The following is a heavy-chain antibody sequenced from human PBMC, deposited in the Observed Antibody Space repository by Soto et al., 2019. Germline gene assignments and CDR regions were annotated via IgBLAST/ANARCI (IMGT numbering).Heavy chain of an antibody. Sequence: TLSLTCTVSGGSISSGGYYWSWIRQHPGKGLEWIGYIYYSGSTYYNPSLKSRVTISVDTSKNQFSLKLSSVTAADTAVYYCARDSLPAASLDYWGQGTLVTVSS. J-gene: IGHJ4*02. CDR3: ARDSLPAASLDY. V-gene: IGHV4-31*03. CDR1: GGSISSGGYY. CDR2: IYYSGST. D-gene: IGHD2-2*01.